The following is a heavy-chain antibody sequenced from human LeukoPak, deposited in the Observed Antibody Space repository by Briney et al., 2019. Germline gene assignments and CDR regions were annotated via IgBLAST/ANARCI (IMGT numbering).Heavy chain of an antibody. Sequence: GGSLRLSCGASGFTFTTHWIHWVRQAPGKGLVWVSRIKPDGSDTNYADSVKGRFTISRDNAKSTVYLQMNSLRAEDTAVYYCARGKYGGYFIDYWGQGTLVTVSS. J-gene: IGHJ4*02. CDR3: ARGKYGGYFIDY. CDR1: GFTFTTHW. D-gene: IGHD5-12*01. V-gene: IGHV3-74*01. CDR2: IKPDGSDT.